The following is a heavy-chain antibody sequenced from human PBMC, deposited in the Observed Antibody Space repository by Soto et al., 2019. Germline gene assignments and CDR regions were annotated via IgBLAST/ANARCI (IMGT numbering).Heavy chain of an antibody. CDR1: GFTFSSYS. CDR2: ISSSSSTI. V-gene: IGHV3-48*02. CDR3: AREPNHDYGDLDYYYYYGMDV. Sequence: GGSLRLSCAASGFTFSSYSMNWVRQSPGKGLEWVSYISSSSSTIYYADSVKGRFTISRDNAKNSLYLQMNSLRDEDTAVYYCAREPNHDYGDLDYYYYYGMDVWGQGTTVTVSS. D-gene: IGHD4-17*01. J-gene: IGHJ6*02.